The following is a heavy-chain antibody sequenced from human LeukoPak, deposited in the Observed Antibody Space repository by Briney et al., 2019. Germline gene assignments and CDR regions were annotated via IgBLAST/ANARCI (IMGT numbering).Heavy chain of an antibody. D-gene: IGHD3-10*01. CDR2: IYHSGST. Sequence: SETLSLTCAVSGGSISSSNWWSWVRQPPGKGLEWIGEIYHSGSTNYNPSLKSRVTISVDESKNQFSLKLSSVTAADTAVYYCARFTYYYGSGSFYYYDSSGYSEDAFDIWGQGTMVTVSS. J-gene: IGHJ3*02. CDR1: GGSISSSNW. CDR3: ARFTYYYGSGSFYYYDSSGYSEDAFDI. V-gene: IGHV4-4*02.